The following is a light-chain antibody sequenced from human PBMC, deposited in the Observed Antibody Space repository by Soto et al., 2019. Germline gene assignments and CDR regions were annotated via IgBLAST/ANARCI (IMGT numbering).Light chain of an antibody. J-gene: IGLJ1*01. V-gene: IGLV2-8*01. Sequence: QSVLTQPPSASESPGQSVTISCTGTSSDVGGYDYVSWYQQHPGKAPKLMIYDVTKRPSGVPDRFSGSKSANTASLTVSGLQAEDEADYYCSSYAGTHIVFGTGTKVTVL. CDR2: DVT. CDR1: SSDVGGYDY. CDR3: SSYAGTHIV.